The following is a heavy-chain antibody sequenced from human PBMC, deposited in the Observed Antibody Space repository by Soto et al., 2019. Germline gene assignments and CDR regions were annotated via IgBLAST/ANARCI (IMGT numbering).Heavy chain of an antibody. D-gene: IGHD1-7*01. J-gene: IGHJ4*02. CDR1: GGAFTGHY. CDR3: GRGRSGELVVFY. Sequence: QVHLLQSGTEVKKPGSSLKVSCKVSGGAFTGHYIHWVRQAPGQGPEWMGEISPVTGGAKYAQKFQGRVTMTRDTSITTVYMELTNLSPDDTAVYYCGRGRSGELVVFYWGQGTLVSVSS. V-gene: IGHV1-2*02. CDR2: ISPVTGGA.